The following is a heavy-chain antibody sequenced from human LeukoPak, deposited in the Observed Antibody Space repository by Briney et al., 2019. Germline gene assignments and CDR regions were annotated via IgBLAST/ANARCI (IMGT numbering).Heavy chain of an antibody. CDR1: GFSFSSYR. CDR3: ARSGNSWFDY. V-gene: IGHV3-21*01. D-gene: IGHD2-2*01. Sequence: WGSLRLSCAASGFSFSSYRMNWVRQAPGKGLEWVSSVSNSGDYIHYADSVKGRFTISRDNAKTSLYLQMNSLRAEDTAVYYCARSGNSWFDYWGQGTLVTVSS. CDR2: VSNSGDYI. J-gene: IGHJ4*02.